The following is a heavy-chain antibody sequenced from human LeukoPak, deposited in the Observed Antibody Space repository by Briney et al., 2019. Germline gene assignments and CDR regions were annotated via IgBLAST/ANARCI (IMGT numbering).Heavy chain of an antibody. D-gene: IGHD3-10*01. J-gene: IGHJ4*02. V-gene: IGHV3-53*01. CDR2: IYSGGST. CDR1: GFTVSSNY. Sequence: GGSLRLSCAASGFTVSSNYMSWVRQAPGKGLEWVSVIYSGGSTYYADSVKGRFTISRDNSKNTLYLQMSSLRAEDTAVYFCASFHYYGSGAYYLSYWGQGTLVTVSS. CDR3: ASFHYYGSGAYYLSY.